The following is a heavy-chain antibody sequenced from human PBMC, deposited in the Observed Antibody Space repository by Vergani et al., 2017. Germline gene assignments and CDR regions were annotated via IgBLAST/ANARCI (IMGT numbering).Heavy chain of an antibody. V-gene: IGHV1-2*02. J-gene: IGHJ6*02. D-gene: IGHD1-26*01. CDR2: INPNSGGT. Sequence: QVQLVQSGAEVKKPGASVKVSCKASGYTFTGYYMHWVRQAPGQGLEWMGWINPNSGGTNYAQKFQGRVTMTRDTSISTAYMELSRLRSDDTAVYYCARVVGATYQGYYYYGMDVWGQGTTVTVSS. CDR3: ARVVGATYQGYYYYGMDV. CDR1: GYTFTGYY.